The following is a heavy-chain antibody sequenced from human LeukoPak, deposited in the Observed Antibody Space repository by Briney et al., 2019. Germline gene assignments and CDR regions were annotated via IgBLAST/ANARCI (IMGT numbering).Heavy chain of an antibody. Sequence: GGSLRLSCAASGFTLTTFYMTWVRQTPGKGLEWVANIKPDGSEKNYVDSVKGRFTISRDNAKNSLYLQMSGLRFEDTAVYYCTRDPYRDAPDYFDYWGQGTLVTVSS. CDR3: TRDPYRDAPDYFDY. CDR2: IKPDGSEK. D-gene: IGHD1-14*01. J-gene: IGHJ4*02. V-gene: IGHV3-7*01. CDR1: GFTLTTFY.